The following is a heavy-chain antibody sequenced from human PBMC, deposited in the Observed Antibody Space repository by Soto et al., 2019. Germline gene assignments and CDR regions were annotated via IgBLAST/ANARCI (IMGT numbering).Heavy chain of an antibody. D-gene: IGHD1-26*01. CDR1: GFTFSSYW. J-gene: IGHJ6*02. Sequence: EVQLVESGGGLVQPGGSLRLSCAASGFTFSSYWIHWFSQAPGKGLLWVSRIDNAGSSVRYADSVKGRFTISRDNATNTLYLQMNSLRAEDTAVYYCTRVGGSVSGMDVWGQGNKVTVSS. V-gene: IGHV3-74*01. CDR2: IDNAGSSV. CDR3: TRVGGSVSGMDV.